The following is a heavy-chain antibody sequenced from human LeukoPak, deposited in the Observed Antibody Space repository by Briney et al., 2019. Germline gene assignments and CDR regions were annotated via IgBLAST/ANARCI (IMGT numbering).Heavy chain of an antibody. J-gene: IGHJ4*02. D-gene: IGHD3-22*01. CDR1: GFTFDDYA. V-gene: IGHV3-43D*04. Sequence: PGGSLRLSCAASGFTFDDYAMHWVRQAPGKDLEWVSLINWDGSSTYYADSVKGRFTISRGNSKNSLYLQMNSLRAEDTALYYCAKDLYSAGTYYTLIYWGQGTLVTVSS. CDR3: AKDLYSAGTYYTLIY. CDR2: INWDGSST.